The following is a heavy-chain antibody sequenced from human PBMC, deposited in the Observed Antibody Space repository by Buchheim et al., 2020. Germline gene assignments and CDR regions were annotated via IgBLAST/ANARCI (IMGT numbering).Heavy chain of an antibody. J-gene: IGHJ4*02. Sequence: EMQLVESGGGLVQPGGSLRLSCAASGFTFSSHWMNWVRQIPGKGLEWVANIKQDGSAKYYLDSVKGRFTVSRDNAKNSLYLQVNSLRVEDTAVYYWARVTQYDRFLEWLFPYYFDYWGQGAL. CDR2: IKQDGSAK. D-gene: IGHD3-3*01. V-gene: IGHV3-7*01. CDR1: GFTFSSHW. CDR3: ARVTQYDRFLEWLFPYYFDY.